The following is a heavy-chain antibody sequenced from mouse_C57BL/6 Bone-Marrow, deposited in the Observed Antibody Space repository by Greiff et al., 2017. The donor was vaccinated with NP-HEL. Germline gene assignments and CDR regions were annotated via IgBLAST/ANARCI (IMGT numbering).Heavy chain of an antibody. Sequence: EVKLQESGGDLVKPGGSLKLSCAASGFTFSSYGMSWVRQTPDKRLEWVATISSGGSYTYYPDSVKGRFTISRDNAKNTLYLQMSSLKSEDTAMYYCARHYYGSNWYFDVWGTGTTVTVSS. CDR3: ARHYYGSNWYFDV. J-gene: IGHJ1*03. CDR2: ISSGGSYT. D-gene: IGHD1-1*01. V-gene: IGHV5-6*01. CDR1: GFTFSSYG.